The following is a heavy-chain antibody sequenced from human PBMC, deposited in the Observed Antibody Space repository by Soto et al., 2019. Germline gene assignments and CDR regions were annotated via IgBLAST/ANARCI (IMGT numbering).Heavy chain of an antibody. CDR3: ARDLRYSGGDAFDI. Sequence: QVQLQESGPGLVKPSETLSLTCTVSGGSISSYYWSWIRQPPGKGLEWIGYIYYSGSTNYNPSLKSRVTIAVETSKKQFALKLSSVTAADTAVYYCARDLRYSGGDAFDIWGQGTMVTVSS. V-gene: IGHV4-59*01. D-gene: IGHD5-12*01. J-gene: IGHJ3*02. CDR2: IYYSGST. CDR1: GGSISSYY.